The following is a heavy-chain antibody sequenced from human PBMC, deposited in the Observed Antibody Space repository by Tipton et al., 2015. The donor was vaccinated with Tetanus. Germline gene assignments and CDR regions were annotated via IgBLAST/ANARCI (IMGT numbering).Heavy chain of an antibody. V-gene: IGHV4-59*01. Sequence: TLSLTCTVSGGSISSYYWSWIRQPPGKGLEWIGYIYYSGSTNYNPSLKSRVTISVDTSKNQFSLKLSSVTAADTAVYYCARGLTGTTKRAEAFDRWGQGAVVTVS. D-gene: IGHD1-7*01. J-gene: IGHJ3*01. CDR1: GGSISSYY. CDR2: IYYSGST. CDR3: ARGLTGTTKRAEAFDR.